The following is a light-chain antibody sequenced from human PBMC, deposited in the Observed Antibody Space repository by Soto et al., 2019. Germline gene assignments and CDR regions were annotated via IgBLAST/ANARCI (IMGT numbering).Light chain of an antibody. J-gene: IGKJ1*01. CDR1: QSVSSN. V-gene: IGKV3-15*01. CDR3: QQYNNWWT. Sequence: EIVMTQSPVTLSVSPGERATLSFRAGQSVSSNLAWYQQKPGQAPRLLIYGASTRATGIPARFTGSGSGTEFTLTISSLQFDDSAVYYCQQYNNWWTFGQGTKVDI. CDR2: GAS.